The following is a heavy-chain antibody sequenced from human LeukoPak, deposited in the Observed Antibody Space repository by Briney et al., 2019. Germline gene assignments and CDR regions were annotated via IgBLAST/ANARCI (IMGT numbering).Heavy chain of an antibody. D-gene: IGHD3-10*01. CDR3: ARGGVVRGVIPLDY. V-gene: IGHV4-59*08. CDR2: IYYSGST. J-gene: IGHJ4*02. Sequence: SETLSLTCTVPGGSIRSYHWSWIRQPPGKGLEWIGYIYYSGSTNYNPSLKSRVTISVDTSKNQFSLKLSSVTAADTAVYYCARGGVVRGVIPLDYWGQGTLVTVSS. CDR1: GGSIRSYH.